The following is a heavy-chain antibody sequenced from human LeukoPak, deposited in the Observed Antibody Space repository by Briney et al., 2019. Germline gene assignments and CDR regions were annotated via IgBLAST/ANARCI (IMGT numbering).Heavy chain of an antibody. Sequence: SVKVSCKASGGTFSSYAISWVRQAPGQGLEWMGGIIPIFGTANYAQKFQGRVTITADESTSTAYMELSSLRSEDTAVYYCARDSRGYSYGSSQYDAFDIWGQGTMVTVSS. V-gene: IGHV1-69*13. CDR2: IIPIFGTA. D-gene: IGHD5-18*01. CDR1: GGTFSSYA. J-gene: IGHJ3*02. CDR3: ARDSRGYSYGSSQYDAFDI.